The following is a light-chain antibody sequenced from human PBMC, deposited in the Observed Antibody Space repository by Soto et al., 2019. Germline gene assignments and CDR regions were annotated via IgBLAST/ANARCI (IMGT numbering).Light chain of an antibody. J-gene: IGKJ4*01. CDR2: GAS. CDR3: QQRSSWPI. CDR1: QSVSSY. V-gene: IGKV3-11*01. Sequence: EIVLTQSPATLSLTPGERAILSCRASQSVSSYLAWYQQKPGQAPRLLIYGASNRATGIPARFSGSGSGTDFTLTISSLEPEDFALYYCQQRSSWPIFGGGTKVDIK.